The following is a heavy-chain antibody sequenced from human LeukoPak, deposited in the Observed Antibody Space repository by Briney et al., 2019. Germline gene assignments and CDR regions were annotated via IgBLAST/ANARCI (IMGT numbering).Heavy chain of an antibody. CDR2: IYYDGSR. CDR1: SYSIRSSNW. CDR3: ARKPDSRNWYDP. V-gene: IGHV4-28*01. D-gene: IGHD6-13*01. J-gene: IGHJ5*02. Sequence: SETLSLTCAVSSYSIRSSNWWGWIRQPPGMGLEWIGYIYYDGSRFYNPSLRSRVTMSVDTSKNQFSLRLNSVTAVDTAVYYCARKPDSRNWYDPWGQGTLVIVSS.